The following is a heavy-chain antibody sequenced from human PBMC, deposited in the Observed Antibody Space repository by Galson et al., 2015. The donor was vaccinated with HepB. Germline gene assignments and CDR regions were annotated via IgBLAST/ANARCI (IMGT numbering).Heavy chain of an antibody. CDR1: GFTFSSYA. Sequence: SGFTFSSYAMHWVRQAPGKGLEWVAVISYDGSNKYYADSVKGRFTISRDNSKNTLYLQMNSLRAEDTAVYYCARDGAAAEVGPFDYWGQGTLVTVSS. V-gene: IGHV3-30-3*01. D-gene: IGHD6-13*01. CDR2: ISYDGSNK. CDR3: ARDGAAAEVGPFDY. J-gene: IGHJ4*02.